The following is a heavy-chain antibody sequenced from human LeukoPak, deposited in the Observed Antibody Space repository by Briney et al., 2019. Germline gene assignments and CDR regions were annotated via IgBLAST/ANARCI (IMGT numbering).Heavy chain of an antibody. CDR1: GGSFSGYY. CDR2: INHSGST. J-gene: IGHJ6*03. V-gene: IGHV4-34*01. Sequence: SETLSLTCAVYGGSFSGYYWSWIRQPPGKGLEWIGEINHSGSTNYDPSLKSRVTISVDTSKNQFSLNLSSVTAADTAVYYCARSFSNYLRPPVMDVWGKGTTVTVSS. CDR3: ARSFSNYLRPPVMDV. D-gene: IGHD4-11*01.